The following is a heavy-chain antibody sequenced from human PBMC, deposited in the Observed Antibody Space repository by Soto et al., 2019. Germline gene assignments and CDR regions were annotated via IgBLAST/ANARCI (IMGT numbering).Heavy chain of an antibody. CDR1: GGSFSAYY. Sequence: QLQLQQWGAGLLKPSDTLSLACAVYGGSFSAYYWSWIRQATGKGLEFIGEIDHSGSPRYNPAFQSRVTMSADTSKNQISLPLNSVTAAATAVYYCARVRRKRHFYNYGLEVWGQGTAVIVSS. CDR2: IDHSGSP. CDR3: ARVRRKRHFYNYGLEV. J-gene: IGHJ6*02. V-gene: IGHV4-34*02.